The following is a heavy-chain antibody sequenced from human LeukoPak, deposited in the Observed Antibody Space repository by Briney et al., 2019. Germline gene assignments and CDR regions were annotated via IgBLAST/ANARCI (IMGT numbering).Heavy chain of an antibody. Sequence: SVKVSCKASGGTFSGYAISWVRQAPGQGLEWMGGIIPIFGAANYAQKFQGRVTITADESTSTAYMELRSLRSEDTAVYYCARATGNSDHSPQEPIDLYFDLWGRGTLVTVSS. CDR2: IIPIFGAA. J-gene: IGHJ2*01. CDR3: ARATGNSDHSPQEPIDLYFDL. V-gene: IGHV1-69*13. CDR1: GGTFSGYA. D-gene: IGHD4-23*01.